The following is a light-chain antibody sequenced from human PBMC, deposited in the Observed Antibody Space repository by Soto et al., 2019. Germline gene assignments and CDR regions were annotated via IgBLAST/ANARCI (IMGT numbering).Light chain of an antibody. Sequence: EIVLTQSPGTLCLSPGDRSTLSCRASQTISSTYLAWYQQKPSQAPRLLIYAASTRATGLPDMFIGSGSGRAITLTTTSMETEDLAVYDSHQYDSSPRTFGRGTKVEI. CDR2: AAS. CDR3: HQYDSSPRT. V-gene: IGKV3-20*01. CDR1: QTISSTY. J-gene: IGKJ1*01.